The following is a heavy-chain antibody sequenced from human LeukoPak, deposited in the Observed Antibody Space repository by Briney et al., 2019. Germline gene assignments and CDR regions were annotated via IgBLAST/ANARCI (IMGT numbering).Heavy chain of an antibody. J-gene: IGHJ4*02. D-gene: IGHD3/OR15-3a*01. CDR2: LSGSGGRT. Sequence: GGSLRLSCAASGFTFSTYAMSWVRQAPGKGLEWVPGLSGSGGRTYYADSVKGRFTISRDNSNDTLYLQMNSLRAADTAVYYCVRDGRPLDYWGQGTLVIVS. V-gene: IGHV3-23*01. CDR3: VRDGRPLDY. CDR1: GFTFSTYA.